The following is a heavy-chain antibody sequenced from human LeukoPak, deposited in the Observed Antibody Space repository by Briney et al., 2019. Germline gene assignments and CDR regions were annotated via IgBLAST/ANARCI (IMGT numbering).Heavy chain of an antibody. D-gene: IGHD3-3*01. CDR3: ASSHPLGSNNDYYTPFDY. CDR1: GGSISNYY. V-gene: IGHV4-59*01. Sequence: KASETLSLTCTVSGGSISNYYWSWIRQPPGKGLEWIGYMYYSGSTNYNPSLKGRVTISVDTSKNQFSLKLRSVTAADTAVYYCASSHPLGSNNDYYTPFDYWGQGTLVTVSS. CDR2: MYYSGST. J-gene: IGHJ4*02.